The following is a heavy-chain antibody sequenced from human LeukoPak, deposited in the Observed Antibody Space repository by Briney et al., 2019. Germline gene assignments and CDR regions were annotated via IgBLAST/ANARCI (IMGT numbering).Heavy chain of an antibody. CDR3: ARHRSYGVSHPCFDY. J-gene: IGHJ4*02. V-gene: IGHV4-59*08. CDR2: IYYSGST. D-gene: IGHD4-17*01. CDR1: GGSISGYY. Sequence: SETLSLTCTVSGGSISGYYWSWIRQPPGKGLEWIGYIYYSGSTNYNPSLKSRVTISVDTSKNQFSLKLSSVTAADTAVYYCARHRSYGVSHPCFDYWGQGTLVTVSS.